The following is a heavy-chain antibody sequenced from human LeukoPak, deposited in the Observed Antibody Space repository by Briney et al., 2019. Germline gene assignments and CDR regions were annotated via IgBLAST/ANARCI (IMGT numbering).Heavy chain of an antibody. D-gene: IGHD3-22*01. J-gene: IGHJ3*01. Sequence: GGSLRLSCAASGFTFSSYTMNWVRQAPGKGLEWVSSISSSSGFIYYADPVKGRFTISRDNAKNSLYLQMNSLRVEDTALYFCAVDSGGYYEAFDFCGQGTMVTVSS. CDR2: ISSSSGFI. V-gene: IGHV3-21*01. CDR1: GFTFSSYT. CDR3: AVDSGGYYEAFDF.